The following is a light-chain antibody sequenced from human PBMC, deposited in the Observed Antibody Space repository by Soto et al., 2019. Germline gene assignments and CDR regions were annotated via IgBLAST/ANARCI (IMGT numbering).Light chain of an antibody. CDR1: QSINNL. CDR2: KAS. J-gene: IGKJ1*01. Sequence: DIQMTQSPSTLSASVGDRVTITCRASQSINNLLAWYQQKPGKAPKLLIYKASSLESGVPSRFIGSGSGTEFTLTISSLQPDDFATYYCQQYHSYSPWTFGLGTKVEI. V-gene: IGKV1-5*03. CDR3: QQYHSYSPWT.